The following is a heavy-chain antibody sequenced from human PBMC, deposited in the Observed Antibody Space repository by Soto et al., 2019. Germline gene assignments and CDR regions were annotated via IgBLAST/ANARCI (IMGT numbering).Heavy chain of an antibody. CDR1: GFSLTTNEVG. CDR3: AHRLPRGSGLLYFDF. J-gene: IGHJ4*02. Sequence: SGPTLVNPTQTLTLTCSFSGFSLTTNEVGVGWIRQPPGKALEWLAVIYGDDNRLYNPSLKNRVTIMKDTSKNHVVLIMTYMDPMDTGTYYCAHRLPRGSGLLYFDFWGQGIVVTVSS. V-gene: IGHV2-5*02. CDR2: IYGDDNR. D-gene: IGHD2-21*01.